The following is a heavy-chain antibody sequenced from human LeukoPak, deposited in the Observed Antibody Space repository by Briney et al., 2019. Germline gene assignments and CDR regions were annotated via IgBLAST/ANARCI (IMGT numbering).Heavy chain of an antibody. J-gene: IGHJ5*02. CDR3: AKDRAILTNWFDP. CDR2: ISGSGGST. CDR1: GFAFSSYA. Sequence: GGSLRLSCAASGFAFSSYAMSWVRQAPGKGLEWVSAISGSGGSTYYADSVKGRFTISRDNSKNTLYLQMNSLRAEDTAVYCCAKDRAILTNWFDPWGQGTLVTVSS. V-gene: IGHV3-23*01. D-gene: IGHD3-9*01.